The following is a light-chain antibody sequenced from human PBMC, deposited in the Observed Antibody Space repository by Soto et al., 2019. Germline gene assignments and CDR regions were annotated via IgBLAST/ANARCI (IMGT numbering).Light chain of an antibody. Sequence: DIQMTQSPSSLSASVGDRVTITCQASQDITNYLNWYQQKPGKAPQLLIYDASNLETGVPSRFSGSGSGTDFTFTISSLQPEDIATYYCQQYDYLPLTFGGETKVEIE. CDR2: DAS. V-gene: IGKV1-33*01. CDR1: QDITNY. CDR3: QQYDYLPLT. J-gene: IGKJ4*01.